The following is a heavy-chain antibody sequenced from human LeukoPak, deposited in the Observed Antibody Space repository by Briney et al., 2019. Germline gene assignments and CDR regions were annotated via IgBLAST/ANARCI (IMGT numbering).Heavy chain of an antibody. D-gene: IGHD4-17*01. CDR2: INHSGST. CDR3: GYGDYYFDY. J-gene: IGHJ4*02. Sequence: SETLSLTCAVYGGPFSGYYWSWIRQPPGKGLEWIGEINHSGSTNYNPSLKSRVTISVDTSKNQFSLKLSSVTAADTAVYYCGYGDYYFDYWGQGTLVTVSS. CDR1: GGPFSGYY. V-gene: IGHV4-34*01.